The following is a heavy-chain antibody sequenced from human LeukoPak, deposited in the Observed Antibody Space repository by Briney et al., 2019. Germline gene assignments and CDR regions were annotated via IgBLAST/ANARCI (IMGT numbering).Heavy chain of an antibody. CDR1: GGTFNSYA. J-gene: IGHJ2*01. CDR2: IIPIFGTA. CDR3: ARTVDSSGWYGYFDL. V-gene: IGHV1-69*06. Sequence: ASVKVSCKASGGTFNSYAISWVRQAPGQGLEWTGGIIPIFGTANYAQKFQGRVTITADKSTSTAYMELSSLRSEDTAVYYCARTVDSSGWYGYFDLWGRGTLVTVSS. D-gene: IGHD6-19*01.